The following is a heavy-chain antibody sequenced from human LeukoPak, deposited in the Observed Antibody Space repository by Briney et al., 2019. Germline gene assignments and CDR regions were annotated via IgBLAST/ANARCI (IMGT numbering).Heavy chain of an antibody. Sequence: GGSLRLSCAASGFTFSSYWMSWVRQAPGKGLEWVANIKQDGSEKYYVDSVKGRFTISRDNAKNSLYLQMNSLRAEDTAVYYCARDLEYYGSGSYYNEGGYFQHWGQGTLVTVSS. D-gene: IGHD3-10*01. CDR3: ARDLEYYGSGSYYNEGGYFQH. CDR2: IKQDGSEK. CDR1: GFTFSSYW. J-gene: IGHJ1*01. V-gene: IGHV3-7*01.